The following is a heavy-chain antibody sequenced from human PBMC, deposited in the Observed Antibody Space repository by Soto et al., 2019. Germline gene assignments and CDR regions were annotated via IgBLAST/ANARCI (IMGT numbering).Heavy chain of an antibody. CDR3: ARGHGRFAH. CDR2: INHSGFT. J-gene: IGHJ4*02. V-gene: IGHV4-34*01. Sequence: QLQLHQSGAGLLKPSETLSLTCDVSGWSFTGYYWAWIRQPPGKGLEWIGEINHSGFTNYNPSLTGRVTISLDTSRSQFSLKLDSLTAADTAFYFCARGHGRFAHWGQGTLVTVSS. CDR1: GWSFTGYY.